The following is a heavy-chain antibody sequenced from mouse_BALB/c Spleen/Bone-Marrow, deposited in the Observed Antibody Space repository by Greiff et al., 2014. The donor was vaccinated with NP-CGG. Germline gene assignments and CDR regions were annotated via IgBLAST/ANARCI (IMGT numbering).Heavy chain of an antibody. V-gene: IGHV1-26*01. CDR3: ATYYGSGWYFDV. CDR2: INPYNGGT. CDR1: GYSFTDYT. Sequence: VQLKQSGPELVKPGASMKISCKASGYSFTDYTTTWVKQSHGKNLEWIGLINPYNGGTGYNQKFKGKATLTVDKSSSTAYMDLLSLTSEDSAVYYCATYYGSGWYFDVWGAGTTVTVSS. J-gene: IGHJ1*01. D-gene: IGHD1-1*01.